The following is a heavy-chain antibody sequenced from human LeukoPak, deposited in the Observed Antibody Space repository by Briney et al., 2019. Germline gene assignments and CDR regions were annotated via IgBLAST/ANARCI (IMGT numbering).Heavy chain of an antibody. J-gene: IGHJ3*02. Sequence: PGGSLRLPCAASGFTFSSYWIHWVRQPHGKGLVWVSRISGDGSNTNYADSVKGRFTISRDNAKNTLYLQMDSLRAEDTAVYYCASAVADTRNAFDIWGRGTTVTVSS. CDR3: ASAVADTRNAFDI. D-gene: IGHD6-19*01. V-gene: IGHV3-74*01. CDR2: ISGDGSNT. CDR1: GFTFSSYW.